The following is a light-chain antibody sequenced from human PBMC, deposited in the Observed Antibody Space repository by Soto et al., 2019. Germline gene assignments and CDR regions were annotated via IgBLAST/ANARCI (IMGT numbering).Light chain of an antibody. Sequence: QSVLTQPPSVSGAPGQTFTISCTGSSSNIGAGYDVHWYQQLPGRAPQLLIFGNNNRPSGVPGRFSGSKSGTSASLAIAGLQVEDEADYYCQSYDSSLSARYVFGTGTKLTVL. J-gene: IGLJ1*01. CDR2: GNN. CDR1: SSNIGAGYD. CDR3: QSYDSSLSARYV. V-gene: IGLV1-40*01.